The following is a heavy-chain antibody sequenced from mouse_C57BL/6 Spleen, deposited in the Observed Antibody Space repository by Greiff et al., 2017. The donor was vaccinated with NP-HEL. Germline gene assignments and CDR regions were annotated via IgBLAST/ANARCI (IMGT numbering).Heavy chain of an antibody. V-gene: IGHV1-18*01. D-gene: IGHD2-2*01. CDR3: ARGGYDGDYYAMDY. CDR2: INPNNGGT. CDR1: GYTFTDYN. J-gene: IGHJ4*01. Sequence: EVQLQQSGPELVKPGASVKIPCKASGYTFTDYNMDWVKQSHGKSLEWIGDINPNNGGTIYNQKFKGKATLTVDKSSSTAYMELRSLTSEDTAVYYCARGGYDGDYYAMDYWGQGTSVTVSS.